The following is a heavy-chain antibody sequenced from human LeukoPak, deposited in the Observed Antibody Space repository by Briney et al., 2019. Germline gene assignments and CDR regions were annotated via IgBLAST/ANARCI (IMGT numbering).Heavy chain of an antibody. V-gene: IGHV1-46*01. D-gene: IGHD1-1*01. CDR1: GFTFSSYY. CDR2: INPSDGST. J-gene: IGHJ5*02. CDR3: ARDGLQTRYNWNDEGRKNWFDP. Sequence: GASVKVSCKAFGFTFSSYYMQWVRQAPGQGLEWMGIINPSDGSTRYAQKFQGGVTMTGDTSTSTVYMELSSLRSEDTAVYYCARDGLQTRYNWNDEGRKNWFDPWGQGTLVTVSS.